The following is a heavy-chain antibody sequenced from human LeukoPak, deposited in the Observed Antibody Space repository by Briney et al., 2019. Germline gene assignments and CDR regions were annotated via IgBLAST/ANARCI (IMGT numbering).Heavy chain of an antibody. J-gene: IGHJ3*02. CDR1: GYTFTSYG. D-gene: IGHD3-3*01. V-gene: IGHV1-18*01. CDR2: ISAYNGNT. CDR3: ARGASSYYDFWSGYNAFDI. Sequence: ASVKVSYKASGYTFTSYGISWVRQAPGQGLEWMGWISAYNGNTNYAQKLQGRVTMTTDTSTSTAYMELRSLRSDDTAVYYCARGASSYYDFWSGYNAFDIWGQGTMVTVSS.